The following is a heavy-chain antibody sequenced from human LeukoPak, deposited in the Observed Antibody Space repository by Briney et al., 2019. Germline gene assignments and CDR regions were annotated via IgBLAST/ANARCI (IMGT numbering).Heavy chain of an antibody. J-gene: IGHJ3*02. D-gene: IGHD3-3*01. CDR2: IRFDGSNK. CDR1: GFTFSNYG. Sequence: GGSLRLSCAASGFTFSNYGVHWVRQAPGKGLEWVSFIRFDGSNKYYADSVKGRFTISRDSSKNTLYLQMNSLRAEDTAVYYCARVYYDFWSGYLHDAFDIWGQGTMVTVSS. V-gene: IGHV3-30*02. CDR3: ARVYYDFWSGYLHDAFDI.